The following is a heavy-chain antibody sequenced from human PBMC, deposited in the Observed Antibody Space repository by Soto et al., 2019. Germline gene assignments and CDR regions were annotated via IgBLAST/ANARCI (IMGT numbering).Heavy chain of an antibody. CDR1: GSSMRNCY. D-gene: IGHD2-15*01. CDR3: ERAHPPTLPFHY. Sequence: PPETLRATCTGSGSSMRNCYWRWIRQAPGKGLEWIGFIFHSGNAKYNPSLKRRVTICVDTSKNQVSLSLDSVTAADTAGYFCERAHPPTLPFHYSAQGTLVTVS. V-gene: IGHV4-59*01. CDR2: IFHSGNA. J-gene: IGHJ4*01.